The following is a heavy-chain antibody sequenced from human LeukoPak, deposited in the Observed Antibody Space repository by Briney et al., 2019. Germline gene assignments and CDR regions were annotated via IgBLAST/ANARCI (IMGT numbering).Heavy chain of an antibody. D-gene: IGHD3-22*01. CDR3: AKVSNYYDSSGYNY. V-gene: IGHV3-11*01. CDR2: ISSSGSTI. J-gene: IGHJ4*02. CDR1: GFTFSDYY. Sequence: GGSLRLSCAASGFTFSDYYMSWIRQAPGKGLEWVSYISSSGSTIYYADSVKGRFTISRDNAKNSLYLQMNSLRAEDTAVYYCAKVSNYYDSSGYNYWGQGTLVTVSS.